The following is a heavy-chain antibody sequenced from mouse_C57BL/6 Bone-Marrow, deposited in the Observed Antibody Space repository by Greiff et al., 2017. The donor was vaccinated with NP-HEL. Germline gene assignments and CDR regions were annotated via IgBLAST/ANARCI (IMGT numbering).Heavy chain of an antibody. CDR1: GYSITSGYY. J-gene: IGHJ1*03. CDR3: ARGHGSSYGWYFDV. CDR2: ISYDGSN. D-gene: IGHD1-1*01. Sequence: EVQLVESGPGLVKPSQSLSLTCSVTGYSITSGYYWNWIRQFPGNKLEWMGYISYDGSNNYNPSLKNRISITRDTSKNQFFLKLNSVTTEDTATYYCARGHGSSYGWYFDVWGTGTTVTVSS. V-gene: IGHV3-6*01.